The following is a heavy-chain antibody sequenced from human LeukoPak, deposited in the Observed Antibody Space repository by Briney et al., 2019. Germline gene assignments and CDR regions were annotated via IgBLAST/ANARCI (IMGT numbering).Heavy chain of an antibody. D-gene: IGHD6-13*01. CDR2: IFFSGST. CDR3: ARLGRAIASRPTNWFDP. Sequence: SETLSLTCAVYGGPFSGYYWTWIRQPPGKGLEWIGHIFFSGSTNYNPSLKSRVTISIDTSKKEFSLRLTSVTAADTAVYYCARLGRAIASRPTNWFDPWGQGTLVTVSS. CDR1: GGPFSGYY. J-gene: IGHJ5*02. V-gene: IGHV4-59*12.